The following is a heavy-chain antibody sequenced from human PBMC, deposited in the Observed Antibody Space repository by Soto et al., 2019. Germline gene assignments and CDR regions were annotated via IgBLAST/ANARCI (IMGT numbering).Heavy chain of an antibody. Sequence: PGGSLRLSCAASGFTFSGYAMHWVRQAPGKGLEWVAVISYDGSNKYYADSVKGRFTISRDNSKNTLYLQMNSLRAEDTAVYYCARDGLDSSGFDYWGQGTLVTVSS. CDR2: ISYDGSNK. D-gene: IGHD3-22*01. CDR3: ARDGLDSSGFDY. CDR1: GFTFSGYA. V-gene: IGHV3-30-3*01. J-gene: IGHJ4*02.